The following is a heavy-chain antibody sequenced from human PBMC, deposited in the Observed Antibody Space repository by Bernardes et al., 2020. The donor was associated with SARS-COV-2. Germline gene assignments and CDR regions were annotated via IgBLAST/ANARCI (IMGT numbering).Heavy chain of an antibody. V-gene: IGHV1-8*01. D-gene: IGHD2-15*01. J-gene: IGHJ4*02. CDR3: ARARYCSGGSCYRHPLGFPPALDY. Sequence: ASVKVSCKASGYTFTSYDINWVRQATGQGLEWMGWMNPNSGNTGYAQKFQGRVTMTRNTSISTAYMELSSLRSEDTAVYYCARARYCSGGSCYRHPLGFPPALDYWGQGTLVTVSS. CDR2: MNPNSGNT. CDR1: GYTFTSYD.